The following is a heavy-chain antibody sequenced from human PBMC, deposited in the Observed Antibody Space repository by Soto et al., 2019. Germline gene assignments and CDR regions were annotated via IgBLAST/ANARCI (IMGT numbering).Heavy chain of an antibody. CDR2: ISAYNGNT. Sequence: QVQLVQSGAEVKKPGASVKVSCKASGYTFTSYGISWVRQAPGQGLEWMGWISAYNGNTNYAQKLQGRVTMTTDTSTRTAYMELRSLRSDDTAVYYCARELGILAYCGGDCYLCYWGQGTLVTVSS. V-gene: IGHV1-18*01. J-gene: IGHJ4*02. CDR3: ARELGILAYCGGDCYLCY. D-gene: IGHD2-21*02. CDR1: GYTFTSYG.